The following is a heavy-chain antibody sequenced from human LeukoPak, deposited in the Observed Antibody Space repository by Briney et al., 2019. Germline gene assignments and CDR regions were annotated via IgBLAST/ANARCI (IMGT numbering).Heavy chain of an antibody. CDR2: ISGSGGST. V-gene: IGHV3-23*01. CDR1: GFTFSSYA. J-gene: IGHJ3*02. D-gene: IGHD3-3*01. Sequence: GGSLRLSCAASGFTFSSYAMSWVRQAPGKGLEWVSAISGSGGSTYYADSVKGRFTISRDNSKNTLYLQMNSLRAEDTAVYYCAKDLTTYYDFWSGYEDAFDIWGQGTMVTVSS. CDR3: AKDLTTYYDFWSGYEDAFDI.